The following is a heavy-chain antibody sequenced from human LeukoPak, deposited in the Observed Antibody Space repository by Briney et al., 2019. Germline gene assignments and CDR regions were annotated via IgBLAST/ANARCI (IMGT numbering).Heavy chain of an antibody. J-gene: IGHJ6*02. Sequence: PGGSLRLSCAASGFTFSSYAMSWVRQAPGKGLEWVSAISGSGGSTYYADSVKGRFTISRDNSKNTLYLQMNSLRAEDTAVYYCAKTVSGYCSGGSCRTMDVWGQGTTVTVPS. CDR3: AKTVSGYCSGGSCRTMDV. D-gene: IGHD2-15*01. CDR2: ISGSGGST. CDR1: GFTFSSYA. V-gene: IGHV3-23*01.